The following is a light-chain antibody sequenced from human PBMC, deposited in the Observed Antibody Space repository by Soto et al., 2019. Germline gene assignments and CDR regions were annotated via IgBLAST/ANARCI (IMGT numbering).Light chain of an antibody. CDR3: HQYLDYHRT. CDR2: DAS. Sequence: SAVSASIRERFTISCLSRESIRNWLAWYQQDPGKAPKLMIYDASNLASGVPSRFGGSGSRTEFILSIVSQQADDFTTYYCHQYLDYHRTFGGGTKVDIK. V-gene: IGKV1-5*01. CDR1: ESIRNW. J-gene: IGKJ4*01.